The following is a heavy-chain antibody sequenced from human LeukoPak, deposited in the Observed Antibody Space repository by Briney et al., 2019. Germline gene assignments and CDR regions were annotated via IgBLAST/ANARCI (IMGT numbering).Heavy chain of an antibody. CDR3: ARDSMNDY. Sequence: PSETLSLTCTVSGGSISSSSYYWGWIRQPPGKGLEWIGSIYHSGSTYYSPSLKSRVTISVDTSKNQFSLKLSSVTAADTAVYYCARDSMNDYWGQGTLVTVSS. V-gene: IGHV4-39*07. CDR1: GGSISSSSYY. CDR2: IYHSGST. J-gene: IGHJ4*02.